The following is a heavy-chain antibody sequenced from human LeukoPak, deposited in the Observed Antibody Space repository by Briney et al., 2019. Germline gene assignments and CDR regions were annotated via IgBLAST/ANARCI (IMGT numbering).Heavy chain of an antibody. CDR1: GFTFSSYA. V-gene: IGHV3-23*01. Sequence: GGSLRLSCAASGFTFSSYAMSWVRQAPGKGLEWVSAISCSGGSTYYADSVKRRFTISRDNSKNTLYLQMNSLRAEDTAVYYCAKDPYDSSGYYYVGTNYWGQGTLVTVSS. CDR2: ISCSGGST. CDR3: AKDPYDSSGYYYVGTNY. J-gene: IGHJ4*02. D-gene: IGHD3-22*01.